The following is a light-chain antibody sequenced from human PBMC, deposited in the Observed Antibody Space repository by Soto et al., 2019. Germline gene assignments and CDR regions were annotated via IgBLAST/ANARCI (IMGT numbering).Light chain of an antibody. CDR2: GAS. V-gene: IGKV3-20*01. J-gene: IGKJ5*01. CDR3: QYYDKLAKAIT. Sequence: EIVLTQSPATLSLSPGEGATLSCSASQGVSSSYFAWYQHKPGQAPRLLIYGASSRATGIPDRFIGSGSGTDFTLTISRLEPEDFEVYYCQYYDKLAKAITFGQGTRLEIK. CDR1: QGVSSSY.